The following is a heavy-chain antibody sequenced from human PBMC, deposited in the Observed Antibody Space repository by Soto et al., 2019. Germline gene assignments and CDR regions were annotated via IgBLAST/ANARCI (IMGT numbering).Heavy chain of an antibody. Sequence: SETLSLTCAVSGGSISSGGYSWSWIRQPPGKGLEWIGYIYHSGSTYYNPSLKSRVTISVDRSKNQFSLKLSSVTAADTAVYYCARDYQRQGRLAPWGQGTLVTVSS. CDR2: IYHSGST. CDR1: GGSISSGGYS. CDR3: ARDYQRQGRLAP. V-gene: IGHV4-30-2*01. D-gene: IGHD2-2*01. J-gene: IGHJ5*02.